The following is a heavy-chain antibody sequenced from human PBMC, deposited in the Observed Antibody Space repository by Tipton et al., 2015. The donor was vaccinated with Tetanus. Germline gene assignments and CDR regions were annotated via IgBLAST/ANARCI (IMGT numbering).Heavy chain of an antibody. Sequence: TLSLTCTVSGGSASSGDYDWNWVRQPPGKGLEWVGYVHYSGRTNSSPSLKSRLTLSVDKSKNEVSLRLTSVTAADTAVYYCSRANNDYPKKGPFDFWGQGTRVTVSS. J-gene: IGHJ4*02. CDR1: GGSASSGDYD. CDR3: SRANNDYPKKGPFDF. D-gene: IGHD1-1*01. CDR2: VHYSGRT. V-gene: IGHV4-61*08.